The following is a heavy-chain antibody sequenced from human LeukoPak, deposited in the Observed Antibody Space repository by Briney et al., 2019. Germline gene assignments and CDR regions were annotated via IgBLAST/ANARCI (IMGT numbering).Heavy chain of an antibody. D-gene: IGHD5-18*01. Sequence: SETLSLTCTVSGGSISSYYWSWIRQPPGKGLEWIGYIYYSGSTNHNPSLKSRVTISVDMSKNQFSLKLSSVTAADTAVYYCARGNTAMVAYYFDYWGQGTLVTVSS. V-gene: IGHV4-59*01. J-gene: IGHJ4*02. CDR1: GGSISSYY. CDR2: IYYSGST. CDR3: ARGNTAMVAYYFDY.